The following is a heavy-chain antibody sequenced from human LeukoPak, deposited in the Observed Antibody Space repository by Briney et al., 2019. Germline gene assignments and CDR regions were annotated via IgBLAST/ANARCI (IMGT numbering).Heavy chain of an antibody. D-gene: IGHD3-22*01. J-gene: IGHJ4*02. Sequence: ASVKVSCKASGYTFTSYGISWVRQAPGQGLEWMGWISAYNGNTNYAQKLQGRVTMTTDTSTSTAYMELRSLRSDDTAVYYCARSQGDYYDSSGYNDYWGQGNLVTVSS. CDR3: ARSQGDYYDSSGYNDY. V-gene: IGHV1-18*01. CDR1: GYTFTSYG. CDR2: ISAYNGNT.